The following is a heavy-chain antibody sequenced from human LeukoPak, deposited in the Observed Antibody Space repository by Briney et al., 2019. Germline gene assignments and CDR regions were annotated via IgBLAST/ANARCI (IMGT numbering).Heavy chain of an antibody. CDR3: VSGFLQWLY. J-gene: IGHJ4*02. Sequence: GGSLRLSCAASGFTFSSYGMHWVRQAPGKGLEWVANINPDGSNMLYVDSVKGRFTISRDNAKNSLYLQMNNLRAEDTAVYFCVSGFLQWLYWGQGTLVTVSS. V-gene: IGHV3-7*01. CDR2: INPDGSNM. CDR1: GFTFSSYG. D-gene: IGHD3-3*01.